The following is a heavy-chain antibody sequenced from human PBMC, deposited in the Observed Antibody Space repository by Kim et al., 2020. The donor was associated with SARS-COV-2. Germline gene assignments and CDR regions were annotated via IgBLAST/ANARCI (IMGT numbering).Heavy chain of an antibody. J-gene: IGHJ5*01. D-gene: IGHD6-19*01. CDR1: GGSISSSSW. CDR3: ARGVSSAWTLRAWFVS. Sequence: SETLSLTCAVSGGSISSSSWWSWVRQFPGMGLEWIGEIDHSGSTNYNASLKSRVTISVAKSKNQFSLKLRSVTAADTAVYYCARGVSSAWTLRAWFVSWG. V-gene: IGHV4-4*02. CDR2: IDHSGST.